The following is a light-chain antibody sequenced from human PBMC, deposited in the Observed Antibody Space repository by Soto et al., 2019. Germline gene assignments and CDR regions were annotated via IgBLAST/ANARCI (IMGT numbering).Light chain of an antibody. Sequence: QSALTQPASVSGSPEQSITISCTGTSSDVGGYNFVSWYQQHPGKAPKLMIYDVSNRPSGVSTRFSGSKSGNTASLTISGLQAEDEDDYYCSSFTSSSTYFFGTGTKVTVL. CDR1: SSDVGGYNF. CDR2: DVS. V-gene: IGLV2-14*01. CDR3: SSFTSSSTYF. J-gene: IGLJ1*01.